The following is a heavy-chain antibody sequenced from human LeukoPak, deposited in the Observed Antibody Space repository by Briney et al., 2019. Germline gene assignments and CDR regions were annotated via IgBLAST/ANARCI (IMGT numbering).Heavy chain of an antibody. CDR3: ARAYGDYETCDAFDI. Sequence: GGSLRLSCATSGFTFTSFGIYWVRQAPGKGLEWVAVIWYDGSKKYYADSVKGRFTISRDNSKNTVYLQMNSLRAEDTAVYYCARAYGDYETCDAFDIWGQGTMVTVSS. CDR2: IWYDGSKK. V-gene: IGHV3-33*07. J-gene: IGHJ3*02. CDR1: GFTFTSFG. D-gene: IGHD4-17*01.